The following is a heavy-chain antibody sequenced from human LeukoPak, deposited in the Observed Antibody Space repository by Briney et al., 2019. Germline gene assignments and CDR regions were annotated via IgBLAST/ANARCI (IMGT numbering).Heavy chain of an antibody. Sequence: SVKVSCKASGGTFSSYAISWVRQAPGQGLEWMGRIIPILGIANYAQKFQGRVTITADKSTSTAYMELSSLRSEDTAVYYCARDMTMVVSRDYWGQGTLVTVSS. CDR3: ARDMTMVVSRDY. CDR1: GGTFSSYA. V-gene: IGHV1-69*04. D-gene: IGHD4/OR15-4a*01. J-gene: IGHJ4*02. CDR2: IIPILGIA.